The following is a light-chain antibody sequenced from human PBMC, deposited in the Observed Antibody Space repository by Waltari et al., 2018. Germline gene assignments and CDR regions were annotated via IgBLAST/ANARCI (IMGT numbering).Light chain of an antibody. CDR1: SSDVGRYNL. Sequence: QSALTQLASVSGSPGQSITISCTGTSSDVGRYNLVTWYQQHPGKAPKLMIFEVTKRPSGVSNRFSGSTSGNTASLTISGLQAEDEADYYCCSYAGSATPYVFGTGTKVTVL. CDR2: EVT. CDR3: CSYAGSATPYV. J-gene: IGLJ1*01. V-gene: IGLV2-23*02.